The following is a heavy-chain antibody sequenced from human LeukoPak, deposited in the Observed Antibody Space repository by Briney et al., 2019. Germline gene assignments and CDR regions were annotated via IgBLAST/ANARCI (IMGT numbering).Heavy chain of an antibody. J-gene: IGHJ6*02. CDR1: GGSLSTYY. V-gene: IGHV4-59*01. CDR3: ARGYTAMSRNYYYGMDA. Sequence: SETLSLTCPVSGGSLSTYYWSWVRQPPGKGLEWVGYVYDSGATNYNPSLKSRLTISVDTSKNQFSLKLRSVTAADTAVYYCARGYTAMSRNYYYGMDAWGQGTTVTVSS. D-gene: IGHD5-18*01. CDR2: VYDSGAT.